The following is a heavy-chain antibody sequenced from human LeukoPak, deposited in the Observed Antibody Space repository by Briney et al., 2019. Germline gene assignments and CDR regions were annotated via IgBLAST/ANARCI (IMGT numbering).Heavy chain of an antibody. J-gene: IGHJ3*01. D-gene: IGHD2-15*01. CDR2: IYYNEDT. CDR1: GVSIYSSTYY. Sequence: TSETLSLTCSVSGVSIYSSTYYWAWIRQPPGKGLEFIGSIYYNEDTFHNPSLKSRLTISVDTSANLFSLRLTSVTAADTATYYCARQLAAGTHGFDVWGQGKAVTVSS. CDR3: ARQLAAGTHGFDV. V-gene: IGHV4-39*01.